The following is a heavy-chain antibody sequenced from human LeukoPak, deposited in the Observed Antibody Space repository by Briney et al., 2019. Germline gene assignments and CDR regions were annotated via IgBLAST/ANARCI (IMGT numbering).Heavy chain of an antibody. CDR2: IGTAVNT. D-gene: IGHD5-18*01. J-gene: IGHJ3*02. V-gene: IGHV3-13*04. Sequence: PLGSLRLSCAASVFTFSNYDMRWVLQATGTGLEWVSVIGTAVNTYYADSVKGRFTISRENGKNSLYLQMNSLRAEDTAVYYCARGSLSGGYGAYDIWGQGTMVTVSS. CDR3: ARGSLSGGYGAYDI. CDR1: VFTFSNYD.